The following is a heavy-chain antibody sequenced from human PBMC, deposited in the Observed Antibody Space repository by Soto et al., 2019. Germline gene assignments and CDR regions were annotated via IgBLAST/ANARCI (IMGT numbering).Heavy chain of an antibody. CDR3: ARDLAYYYDSSGSTQFDY. D-gene: IGHD3-22*01. CDR2: IIPIFGTA. CDR1: GYTFSSYA. Sequence: ASVKVSCKASGYTFSSYAISWVRQAPGQGLEWMGGIIPIFGTANYAQKFQGRVTITADESTSTAYMELSSLRSEDTAVYYCARDLAYYYDSSGSTQFDYWGQGTLVTVSS. V-gene: IGHV1-69*13. J-gene: IGHJ4*02.